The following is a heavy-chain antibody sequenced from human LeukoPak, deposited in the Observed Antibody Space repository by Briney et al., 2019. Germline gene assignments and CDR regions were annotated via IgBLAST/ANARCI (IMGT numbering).Heavy chain of an antibody. J-gene: IGHJ4*02. V-gene: IGHV3-9*01. CDR3: AKDVAFDY. Sequence: PGRSLRLSCAASGFTFDDYAMHWVRQAPGKGLEWVSGISWNSGSIGYADSVKGRFTISRDNAKNPLYLQMNSLRAEDTALYYCAKDVAFDYWGQGTLVTVSS. CDR1: GFTFDDYA. CDR2: ISWNSGSI. D-gene: IGHD5-12*01.